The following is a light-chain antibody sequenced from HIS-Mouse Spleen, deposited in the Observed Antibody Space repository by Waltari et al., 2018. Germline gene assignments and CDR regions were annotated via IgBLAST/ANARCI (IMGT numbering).Light chain of an antibody. Sequence: SYELTQPPSVSVSPGQTARITCSGDALPKKYAYWYQQKSGQAPVLVIYEDSKRPSGIPGRLSGSSSGTRATLTISVAQVEDEADYSCYSTDSSGNHRVFGGGTKLTVL. CDR3: YSTDSSGNHRV. CDR1: ALPKKY. J-gene: IGLJ2*01. CDR2: EDS. V-gene: IGLV3-10*01.